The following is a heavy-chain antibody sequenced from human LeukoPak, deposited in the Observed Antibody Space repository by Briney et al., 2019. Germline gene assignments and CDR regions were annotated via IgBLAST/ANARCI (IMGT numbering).Heavy chain of an antibody. CDR2: ISDIGSI. CDR1: GGSISSYY. D-gene: IGHD6-19*01. V-gene: IGHV4-59*01. J-gene: IGHJ4*02. Sequence: SETLSLTCTVSGGSISSYYWSWIRQPPGKGLEWIAYISDIGSINYNPSLKSRVTISVDTSKNQFSLKLSSVTAADTAVYYCASSSGWYYFDYWGQGTLVTVSS. CDR3: ASSSGWYYFDY.